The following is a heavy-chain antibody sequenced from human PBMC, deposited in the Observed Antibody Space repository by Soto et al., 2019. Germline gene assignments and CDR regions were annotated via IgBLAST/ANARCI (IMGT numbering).Heavy chain of an antibody. J-gene: IGHJ3*02. CDR3: ARLNGFGPLRGHFDI. D-gene: IGHD2-15*01. CDR2: ISTTDGTI. CDR1: GFTFSDYY. V-gene: IGHV3-11*01. Sequence: PVGSLRLSCAASGFTFSDYYMGWIRRAPGKGLEWVSYISTTDGTIYYADSVKGRFTISRDNSKTSLFLQMNSLRAEDTAVFHCARLNGFGPLRGHFDIWGQGTMVTVSS.